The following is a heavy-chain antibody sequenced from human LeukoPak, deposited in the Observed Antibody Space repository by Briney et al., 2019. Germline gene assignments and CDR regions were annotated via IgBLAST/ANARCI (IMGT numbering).Heavy chain of an antibody. J-gene: IGHJ4*02. CDR3: ARATLGGIAAAGTYGH. V-gene: IGHV3-30*04. CDR2: ISYDGSNK. CDR1: GFTFSSYA. Sequence: GGSLRLSCAASGFTFSSYAMHWVRQAPGKGLEWVSVISYDGSNKYYADSVKGRFTISRDNSKNTLYLQMNSLRAEDTAVYYCARATLGGIAAAGTYGHWGQGTLVTVSS. D-gene: IGHD6-13*01.